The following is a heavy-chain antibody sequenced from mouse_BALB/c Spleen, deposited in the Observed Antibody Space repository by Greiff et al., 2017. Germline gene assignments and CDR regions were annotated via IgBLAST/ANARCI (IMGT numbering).Heavy chain of an antibody. CDR3: ARDSARYGNYGWFAY. Sequence: DVMLVESGGGLVQPGGSRKLSCAASGFTFSDYGMAWVRQAPGKGPEWVAFISNLAYSIYYADTVTGRFTISRENAKNTLYLEMSSLRSEDTAMYYCARDSARYGNYGWFAYWGQGTLVTVSA. CDR1: GFTFSDYG. J-gene: IGHJ3*01. V-gene: IGHV5-15*02. D-gene: IGHD2-10*02. CDR2: ISNLAYSI.